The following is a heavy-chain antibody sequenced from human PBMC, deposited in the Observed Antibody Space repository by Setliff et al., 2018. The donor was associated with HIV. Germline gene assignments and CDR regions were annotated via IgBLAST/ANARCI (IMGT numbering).Heavy chain of an antibody. D-gene: IGHD4-17*01. CDR2: IYPNTGGI. V-gene: IGHV1-2*02. CDR1: GYTFTEYY. CDR3: TRSTTAD. J-gene: IGHJ4*02. Sequence: GASVKVSCKASGYTFTEYYIHWVRQAPGQGLEWIGWIYPNTGGINYAQKLQGRVTMTRDTSIRTAYMELRMLTSDDTAIYYCTRSTTADWGQGTMVTVSS.